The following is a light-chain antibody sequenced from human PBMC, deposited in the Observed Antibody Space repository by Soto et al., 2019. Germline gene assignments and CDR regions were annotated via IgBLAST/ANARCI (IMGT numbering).Light chain of an antibody. V-gene: IGLV2-23*02. Sequence: QSAVTQPASVSGSPGQSVTISCSGSDIGNYNLVSWYQHLPGRAPKLLIFEVTMRPSGISDRFSGSKSASTASLTISGLQAEDEGDYYFASSAGSRTYVFGSGTKLTVL. CDR2: EVT. J-gene: IGLJ1*01. CDR3: ASSAGSRTYV. CDR1: SDIGNYNL.